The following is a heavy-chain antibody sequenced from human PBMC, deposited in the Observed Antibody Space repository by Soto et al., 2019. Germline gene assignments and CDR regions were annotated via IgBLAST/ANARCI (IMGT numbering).Heavy chain of an antibody. J-gene: IGHJ6*02. CDR3: ARDSVSSSSSNYYYGMDV. CDR1: GYTFTGYY. D-gene: IGHD6-6*01. Sequence: QVQLVQSGAEVKKPGASVKVSCKASGYTFTGYYMHWVRQAPGQGLEWMGWINPNSGGTNYAQKFQGRVTMTRDTSISTAYMELSRLRSDDTAVYYCARDSVSSSSSNYYYGMDVWGQGTTVTVSS. V-gene: IGHV1-2*02. CDR2: INPNSGGT.